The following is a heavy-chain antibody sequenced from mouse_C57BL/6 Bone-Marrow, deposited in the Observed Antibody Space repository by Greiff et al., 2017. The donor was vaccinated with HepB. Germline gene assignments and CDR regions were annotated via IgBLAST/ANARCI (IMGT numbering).Heavy chain of an antibody. V-gene: IGHV1-64*01. CDR3: AGRGYYNYYAMDY. D-gene: IGHD2-3*01. Sequence: VQLQQPGAELVKPGASVKLSCKASGYTFTSYWMHWVKQRPGQGLEWIGMIHPNSGSTNYNEKFKSKATLTVDKSASTAYMQLSSLTSEDSAVYYCAGRGYYNYYAMDYWGQGTSVTVSS. CDR1: GYTFTSYW. CDR2: IHPNSGST. J-gene: IGHJ4*01.